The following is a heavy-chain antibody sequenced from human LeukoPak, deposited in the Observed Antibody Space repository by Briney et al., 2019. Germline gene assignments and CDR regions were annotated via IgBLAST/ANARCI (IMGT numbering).Heavy chain of an antibody. J-gene: IGHJ5*02. V-gene: IGHV3-53*01. D-gene: IGHD2-21*02. CDR3: ARGGAGNCGGACYLNWFDP. CDR2: IYSGGST. Sequence: PGGSLRLSCAASGFTVSTDYMTWVRQAPGKGLEWVSCIYSGGSTYYADSVKGRFTISRDSSENTLHLQMNNLRAEDTAVYYCARGGAGNCGGACYLNWFDPWGQGTLVTVSS. CDR1: GFTVSTDY.